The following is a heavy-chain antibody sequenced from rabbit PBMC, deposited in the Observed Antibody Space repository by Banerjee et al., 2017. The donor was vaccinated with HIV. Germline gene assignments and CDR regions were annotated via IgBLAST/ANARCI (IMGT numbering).Heavy chain of an antibody. CDR1: GFSFSSYYY. V-gene: IGHV1S40*01. D-gene: IGHD1-1*01. CDR2: IDTNTGKT. CDR3: AREQASSNGYFGL. Sequence: QSLEESGGDLVKPGASLTLTCTASGFSFSSYYYMYWVRQAPGKGLEWIGFIDTNTGKTFYASWAKGRFTISKTSPTTVTLQMTSLTVADTATYFCAREQASSNGYFGLRGQGTLVTVS. J-gene: IGHJ2*01.